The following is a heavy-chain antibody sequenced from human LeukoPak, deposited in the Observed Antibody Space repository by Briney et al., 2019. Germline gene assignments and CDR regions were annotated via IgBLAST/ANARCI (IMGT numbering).Heavy chain of an antibody. J-gene: IGHJ4*02. Sequence: SQTLSLTCAISGDSVSSITAAWDWIRQAPSRGLEWVVRTVYRSRWSNEDAVSVKGRRTINPDTSKNQFHLQLNCVPPEDTAVYYCARDQDYYGSGINFDYWGQGTLVTVSS. V-gene: IGHV6-1*01. D-gene: IGHD3-10*01. CDR3: ARDQDYYGSGINFDY. CDR1: GDSVSSITAA. CDR2: TVYRSRWSN.